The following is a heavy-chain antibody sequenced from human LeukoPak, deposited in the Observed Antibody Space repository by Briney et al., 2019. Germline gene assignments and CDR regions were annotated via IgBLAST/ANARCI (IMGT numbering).Heavy chain of an antibody. CDR2: INNNNGNT. Sequence: ASVKVSCKASGYTFSTSGITWVRQAPREGFEWMGWINNNNGNTNYAQSLQDRVTMTADTSTNTAYMELRSLRSDDTAVYYCVKDGAVVGDYWGQGTLVTVSS. CDR1: GYTFSTSG. D-gene: IGHD2-15*01. V-gene: IGHV1-18*01. CDR3: VKDGAVVGDY. J-gene: IGHJ4*02.